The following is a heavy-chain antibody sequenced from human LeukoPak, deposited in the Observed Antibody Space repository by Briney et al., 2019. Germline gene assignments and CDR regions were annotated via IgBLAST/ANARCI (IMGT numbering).Heavy chain of an antibody. CDR1: GGSFSGYY. V-gene: IGHV4-34*01. D-gene: IGHD6-6*01. J-gene: IGHJ5*02. CDR2: INHSGST. Sequence: SETLSLTCAVYGGSFSGYYWSWIRQPPGKGLEWIGEINHSGSTSYNPSLKSRVTISVDTSKNQFSLKLSSVTAADTAVYYCARGGGVAARPGTFDPWGQGTLVTVSS. CDR3: ARGGGVAARPGTFDP.